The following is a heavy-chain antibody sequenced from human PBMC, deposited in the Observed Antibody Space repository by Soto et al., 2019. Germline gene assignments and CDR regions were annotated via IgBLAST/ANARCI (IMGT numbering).Heavy chain of an antibody. CDR1: GFTFSSYG. Sequence: QVQLVESGGGVVQPGRSLRLSCAASGFTFSSYGMHWVRQAPGKGLEWVAVISYDGSNKYYADSVKGRFTISRDNSKNTLYLQMNSLRAEGTAVYYCANGGGFGEFLFDYWGQGTLVTVSS. CDR3: ANGGGFGEFLFDY. CDR2: ISYDGSNK. J-gene: IGHJ4*02. V-gene: IGHV3-30*18. D-gene: IGHD3-10*01.